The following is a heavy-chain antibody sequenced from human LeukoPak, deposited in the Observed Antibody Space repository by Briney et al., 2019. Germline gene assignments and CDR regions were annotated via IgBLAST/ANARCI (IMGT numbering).Heavy chain of an antibody. CDR3: ARPDGSSWSNSFDY. V-gene: IGHV5-51*01. CDR1: GDSFSSYW. D-gene: IGHD6-13*01. Sequence: GESLKISCKGSGDSFSSYWIGWVRQMPGKGLEWMGIIHPGDSDTRYSPSFQGQVTISADKPISTAYLQWSSLKASDTAMYYCARPDGSSWSNSFDYWGQGTLVTVSS. CDR2: IHPGDSDT. J-gene: IGHJ4*02.